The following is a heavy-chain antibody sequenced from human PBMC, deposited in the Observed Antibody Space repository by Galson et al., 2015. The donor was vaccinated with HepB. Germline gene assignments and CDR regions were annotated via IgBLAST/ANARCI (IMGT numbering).Heavy chain of an antibody. V-gene: IGHV6-1*01. CDR2: TYYRSKWYN. D-gene: IGHD5-24*01. CDR1: GDSVSSNSAA. Sequence: CAISGDSVSSNSAAWNWIRQSPSRGLEWLGRTYYRSKWYNDYAVSVKSRITINPDTSKNQFSLQLNSVTPEDTAVYYCAREREMATIGDAFDIWGQGTTVTVSS. J-gene: IGHJ3*02. CDR3: AREREMATIGDAFDI.